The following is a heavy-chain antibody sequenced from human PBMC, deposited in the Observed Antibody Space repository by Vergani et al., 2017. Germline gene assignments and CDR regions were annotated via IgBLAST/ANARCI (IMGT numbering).Heavy chain of an antibody. V-gene: IGHV4-30-2*01. Sequence: QVQLQQWGAGLLKPSETLSLTCAVSGGSISSGGYSWSWIRQPPGKALEWIGCTYHSGSTNYNPSLKSRVTISVDRSKNQFSLKLSSVTAADTAVYYCARGALFINYYDSSVYHSPPYFQHWGQGTLVTVSS. D-gene: IGHD3-22*01. J-gene: IGHJ1*01. CDR2: TYHSGST. CDR1: GGSISSGGYS. CDR3: ARGALFINYYDSSVYHSPPYFQH.